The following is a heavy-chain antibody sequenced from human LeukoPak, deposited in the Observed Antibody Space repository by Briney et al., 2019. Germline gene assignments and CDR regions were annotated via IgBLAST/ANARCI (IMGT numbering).Heavy chain of an antibody. D-gene: IGHD6-13*01. CDR2: INPNSGGT. V-gene: IGHV1-2*02. CDR3: AREGIAAAGVAFDI. CDR1: GYTFTGYY. J-gene: IGHJ3*02. Sequence: GASVKVSCKASGYTFTGYYMHWVRQAPGQGLEWMGWINPNSGGTNYAQKFQGRVTMTRDTSISTAYMELSRLRSDDTAVYYCAREGIAAAGVAFDIWGQGTMVTVSS.